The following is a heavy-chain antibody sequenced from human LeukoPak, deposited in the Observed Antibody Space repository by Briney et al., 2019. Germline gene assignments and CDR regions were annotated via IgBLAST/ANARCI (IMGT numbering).Heavy chain of an antibody. CDR2: ISSNGGST. D-gene: IGHD6-6*01. J-gene: IGHJ4*02. Sequence: GGSLRLSCAASGFTFSSYAMHWVRQAPGKGLEYVSAISSNGGSTYYANSVKGRFTISRDNSKNTLFLQMGSLRAEDMAVYYCARGGSIAARPIDYWGQGTLVTVSS. CDR1: GFTFSSYA. V-gene: IGHV3-64*01. CDR3: ARGGSIAARPIDY.